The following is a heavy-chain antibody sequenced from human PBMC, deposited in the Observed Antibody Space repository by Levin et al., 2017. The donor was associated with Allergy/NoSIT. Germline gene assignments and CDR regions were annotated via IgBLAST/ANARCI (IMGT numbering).Heavy chain of an antibody. CDR2: ITSSGRTI. D-gene: IGHD3-16*01. J-gene: IGHJ4*02. V-gene: IGHV3-48*01. CDR3: ATDTVGGFDH. Sequence: GGSLRLSCAGSGLNFNTYNMIWIRQAPGRGLEWVSDITSSGRTIHYADSVKGRFTISRDRATSSLSLQMDSLRPEDTAVYYCATDTVGGFDHWGQGTLVIVSS. CDR1: GLNFNTYN.